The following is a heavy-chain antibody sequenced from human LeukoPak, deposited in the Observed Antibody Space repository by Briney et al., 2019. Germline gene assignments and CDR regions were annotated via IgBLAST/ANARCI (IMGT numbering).Heavy chain of an antibody. CDR3: TTVNLSMHDVTVYYYYYMDV. V-gene: IGHV3-15*01. CDR2: IKSKTDGGTT. D-gene: IGHD2/OR15-2a*01. Sequence: GGSLRLSCAASGFTFSNAWMSWVRQAPGKGLEWVGRIKSKTDGGTTDYAAPVKGRFTISRDDSKNTLYLQMNSLKTEDTAVYYCTTVNLSMHDVTVYYYYYMDVWGKGTTVTVSS. CDR1: GFTFSNAW. J-gene: IGHJ6*03.